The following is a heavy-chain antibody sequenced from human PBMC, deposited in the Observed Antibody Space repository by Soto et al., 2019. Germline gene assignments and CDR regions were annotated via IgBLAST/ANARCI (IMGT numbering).Heavy chain of an antibody. CDR3: ARELQGLYYFDY. Sequence: QVQLVQSGAEVKKPGSSVRVSCKASGGMFYSSAINWVRQAPGQGLEWMGGIVPMNGSPKYAQEFLGRVTIAADASATTAYMDLSGLKSEDTAVYYCARELQGLYYFDYWGQGTLVTVSS. V-gene: IGHV1-69*01. D-gene: IGHD4-4*01. CDR1: GGMFYSSA. CDR2: IVPMNGSP. J-gene: IGHJ4*02.